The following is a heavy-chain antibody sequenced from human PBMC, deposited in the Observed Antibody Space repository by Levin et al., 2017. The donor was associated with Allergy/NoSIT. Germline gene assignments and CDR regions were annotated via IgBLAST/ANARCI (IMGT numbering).Heavy chain of an antibody. CDR2: ISYDGSNK. V-gene: IGHV3-30*09. Sequence: GGSLRLSCTASGFPFSSYAMHWVRQAPGKGLEWVAVISYDGSNKYYAHSVKGRFAISRDNSKDTLCLQMNGLRAEDTAVYYCARDLSMHPSYYFDYWGQGTLVTVSS. CDR3: ARDLSMHPSYYFDY. D-gene: IGHD2-8*01. J-gene: IGHJ4*02. CDR1: GFPFSSYA.